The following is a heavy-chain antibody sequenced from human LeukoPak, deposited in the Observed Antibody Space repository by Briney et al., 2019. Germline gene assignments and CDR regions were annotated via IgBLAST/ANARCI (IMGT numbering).Heavy chain of an antibody. CDR3: ARAGGVVGADDAFDI. Sequence: ASVKVSCKASGYTFTSYYMHWVRQAPGQGLEWMGIINPSGGSTSYAQKFQGRVTRTRDTSTSTVYMELSSLRSEDTAVYYCARAGGVVGADDAFDIWGQGTMVTVSS. CDR1: GYTFTSYY. V-gene: IGHV1-46*01. CDR2: INPSGGST. D-gene: IGHD1-26*01. J-gene: IGHJ3*02.